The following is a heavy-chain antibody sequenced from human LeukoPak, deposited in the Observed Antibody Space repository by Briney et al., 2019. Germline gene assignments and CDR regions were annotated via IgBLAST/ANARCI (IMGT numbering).Heavy chain of an antibody. D-gene: IGHD5-12*01. V-gene: IGHV3-23*01. CDR3: AKGHVDIVATDY. Sequence: GGSLRLSCAASGFTFSSYGMSWVRQAPGKGLEWVSAISGSGGSTYYADSVKGRFTISRDNSKNTLYLQMNSLRAEDTAVYYCAKGHVDIVATDYWGQGTLVTVSS. CDR1: GFTFSSYG. CDR2: ISGSGGST. J-gene: IGHJ4*02.